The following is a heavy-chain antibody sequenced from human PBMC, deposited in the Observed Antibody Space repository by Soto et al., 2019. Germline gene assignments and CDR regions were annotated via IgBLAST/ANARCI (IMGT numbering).Heavy chain of an antibody. Sequence: GGSLRLSCAASGFTFSSYSMNWVRQAPGKGLEWVSSISSSSSYIYYADSVKGRFTISRDNAKNSLYLQMNSLRAEDTAVYYCAREGYYYDSSGYHAFDIWGQGTMVTVSS. D-gene: IGHD3-22*01. CDR3: AREGYYYDSSGYHAFDI. V-gene: IGHV3-21*01. CDR1: GFTFSSYS. CDR2: ISSSSSYI. J-gene: IGHJ3*02.